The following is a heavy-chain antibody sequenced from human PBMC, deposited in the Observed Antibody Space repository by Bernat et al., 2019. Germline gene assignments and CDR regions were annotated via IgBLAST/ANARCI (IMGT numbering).Heavy chain of an antibody. J-gene: IGHJ4*02. D-gene: IGHD5-12*01. CDR2: VRYDESKK. V-gene: IGHV3-30*02. CDR3: AKSATVATYFDY. Sequence: QVQLVESGGGVVQPGGSLRLSCAASGFTFSTFAMHWVRQAPGKGLEWVAYVRYDESKKFYADSVKGRFSISRDNSKNTLYLQMNSLSAEDTALYYCAKSATVATYFDYWGQGTLVTVSS. CDR1: GFTFSTFA.